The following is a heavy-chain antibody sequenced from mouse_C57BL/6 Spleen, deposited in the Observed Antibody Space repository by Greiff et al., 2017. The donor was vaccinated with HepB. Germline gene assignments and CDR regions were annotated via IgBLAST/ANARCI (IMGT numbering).Heavy chain of an antibody. V-gene: IGHV1-42*01. CDR3: ARDGNYVTPYFDY. CDR1: GYSFTGYY. CDR2: INPSTGGT. Sequence: VQLKESGPELVKPGASVKISCKASGYSFTGYYMNWVKQSPEKSLEWIGEINPSTGGTTYNQKFKAKATLTVEKSSSTAYMQLKSLTSEDSAVYYCARDGNYVTPYFDYWGQGTTLTVSS. J-gene: IGHJ2*01. D-gene: IGHD2-1*01.